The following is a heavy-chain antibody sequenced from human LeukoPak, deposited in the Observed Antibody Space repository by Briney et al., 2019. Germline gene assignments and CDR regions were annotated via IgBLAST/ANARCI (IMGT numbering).Heavy chain of an antibody. V-gene: IGHV3-23*01. Sequence: GGSLRLSCAASGFTFSSYAMSWVRQAPGKGLEWVSAISGSGGSTYYADSVKGRFTISRDNSKNTLYLQMNSLRAEDTAVYYCAKDEGLLWFGVASPFDYWGQGTLVTVSS. CDR2: ISGSGGST. CDR3: AKDEGLLWFGVASPFDY. J-gene: IGHJ4*02. CDR1: GFTFSSYA. D-gene: IGHD3-10*01.